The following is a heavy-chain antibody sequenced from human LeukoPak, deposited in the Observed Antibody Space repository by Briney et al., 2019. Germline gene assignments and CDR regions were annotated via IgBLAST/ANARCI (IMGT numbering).Heavy chain of an antibody. CDR1: GFTFSSYS. CDR2: IRSSSRTI. V-gene: IGHV3-48*04. CDR3: ARGSGDMDV. D-gene: IGHD4-17*01. Sequence: GGSLRLSCAASGFTFSSYSMNWVRQAPGKGLERVSYIRSSSRTIYYADSVKGRFTISRDNAKNSLYLQMNSLRAEDTAVYYCARGSGDMDVWGKGTTVTISS. J-gene: IGHJ6*03.